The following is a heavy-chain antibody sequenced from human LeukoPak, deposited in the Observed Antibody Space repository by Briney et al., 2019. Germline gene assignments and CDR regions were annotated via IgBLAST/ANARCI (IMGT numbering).Heavy chain of an antibody. V-gene: IGHV4-59*11. CDR2: ISYIGST. D-gene: IGHD4-17*01. CDR3: ARDLVTVTKGFDI. J-gene: IGHJ3*02. Sequence: SETLSLTCAVSDDSFSSHYWTWIRQPPGKGLEWIGYISYIGSTNYNPSLKSRVTISIDTSRNQFSLRLSSVTAADTAVYYCARDLVTVTKGFDIWGQGTIVSVSS. CDR1: DDSFSSHY.